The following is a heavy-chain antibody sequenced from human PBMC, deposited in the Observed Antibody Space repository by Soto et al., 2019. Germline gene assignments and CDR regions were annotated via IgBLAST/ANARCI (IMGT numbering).Heavy chain of an antibody. Sequence: GVPLRLPWRGSGCSCISLFGGWVRQKHGKGLEWMGIIYPGDSDTRYSPSFQGQVTISADKSISTAYLQWSSLKASDTAMYYCARIYLTNYYFWSGYSDYYYGMGVWGQGTTVNRSS. CDR3: ARIYLTNYYFWSGYSDYYYGMGV. J-gene: IGHJ6*02. D-gene: IGHD3-3*01. CDR2: IYPGDSDT. V-gene: IGHV5-51*01. CDR1: GCSCISLF.